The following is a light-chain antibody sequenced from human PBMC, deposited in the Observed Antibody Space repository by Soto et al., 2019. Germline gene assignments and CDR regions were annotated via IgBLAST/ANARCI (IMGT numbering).Light chain of an antibody. CDR3: QQYNSYPCT. V-gene: IGKV1-5*01. Sequence: DIQMTQSPSTLSASVGDRVTITCRASQSISSWLAWYQQKPGKAPKLLIYDASSLESGVPSRFSGSGSGTEFTLTISSXQPDDFATYYCQQYNSYPCTFGQGTRLEIK. J-gene: IGKJ5*01. CDR1: QSISSW. CDR2: DAS.